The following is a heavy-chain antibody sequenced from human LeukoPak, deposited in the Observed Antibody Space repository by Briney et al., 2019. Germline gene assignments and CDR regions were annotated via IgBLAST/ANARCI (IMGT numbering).Heavy chain of an antibody. CDR3: ARVGGRGSIGGDC. CDR1: GFTFSTYW. D-gene: IGHD3-10*01. CDR2: IKRDGSAT. Sequence: GGALRLSCAASGFTFSTYWMHWVRQAPGKGLLWVSRIKRDGSATTYADFVKGRFTVSRDNAKNTLYLQMSTLREEDTDMYFCARVGGRGSIGGDCWGQGTLVTVSS. J-gene: IGHJ4*02. V-gene: IGHV3-74*03.